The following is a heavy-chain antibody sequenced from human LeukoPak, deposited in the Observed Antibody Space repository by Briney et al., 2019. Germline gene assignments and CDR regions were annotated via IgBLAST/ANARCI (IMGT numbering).Heavy chain of an antibody. D-gene: IGHD3-9*01. Sequence: SETLSLTCAVSGYSISSGYYWGWIRQPPGKGLEWIGSIYHSGSTYYNPSLESRVTISLDTSKNQFSLKLSSVTAADTAVYYCARRHYDILTGYYYYFDYWGQGTLVTVSS. CDR1: GYSISSGYY. CDR2: IYHSGST. J-gene: IGHJ4*02. V-gene: IGHV4-38-2*01. CDR3: ARRHYDILTGYYYYFDY.